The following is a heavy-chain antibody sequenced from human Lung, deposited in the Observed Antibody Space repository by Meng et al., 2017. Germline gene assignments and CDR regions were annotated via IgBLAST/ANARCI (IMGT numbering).Heavy chain of an antibody. CDR3: ARGRRNEPLFDY. J-gene: IGHJ4*02. Sequence: QVQLVQSGAEGKKHGSSVKGAGKTSGGSFSTHTVSWVRQAPGQGLEWMGGLIAVFDKTKAAPRFQDRVTFTADESTSTAYMELSSLTFDDTAVYFCARGRRNEPLFDYWGQGTLVTVSS. CDR1: GGSFSTHT. V-gene: IGHV1-69*01. D-gene: IGHD1-14*01. CDR2: LIAVFDKT.